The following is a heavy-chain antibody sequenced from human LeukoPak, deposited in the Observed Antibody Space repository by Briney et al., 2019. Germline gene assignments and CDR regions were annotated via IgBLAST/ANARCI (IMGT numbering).Heavy chain of an antibody. Sequence: PGGSLRLSCAASGFTFKNYGMSWVRQAPGKGLEWVSAISGSGGSTYHADSVKGRFTISRDNSKNTLFLQMDSLRAEDTAVYYCAKTEKDIVVVVAAPFDYWGQGTLVTVSS. D-gene: IGHD2-15*01. V-gene: IGHV3-23*01. CDR1: GFTFKNYG. CDR3: AKTEKDIVVVVAAPFDY. CDR2: ISGSGGST. J-gene: IGHJ4*02.